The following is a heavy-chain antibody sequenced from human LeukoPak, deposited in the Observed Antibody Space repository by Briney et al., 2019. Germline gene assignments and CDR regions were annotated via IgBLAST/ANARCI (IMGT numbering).Heavy chain of an antibody. Sequence: GGSLRLSCAASGFTVSSNYMSWVRQAPGKGLEWVSVIYSGGSTYYADSVKGRFTISRDNSKNTLYLQMNSLRAEDTAVYYCARVQWELFTQYFDYWGQGTLVTVSS. CDR2: IYSGGST. D-gene: IGHD1-26*01. J-gene: IGHJ4*02. CDR3: ARVQWELFTQYFDY. V-gene: IGHV3-66*01. CDR1: GFTVSSNY.